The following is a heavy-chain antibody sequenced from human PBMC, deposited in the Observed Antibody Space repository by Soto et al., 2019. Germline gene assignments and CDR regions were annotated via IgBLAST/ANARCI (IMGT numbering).Heavy chain of an antibody. V-gene: IGHV4-39*01. CDR2: IYYSGST. CDR3: ARHERYYGSGSFWFDP. J-gene: IGHJ5*02. D-gene: IGHD3-10*01. CDR1: GCSISSSSYY. Sequence: SETLSLTCTVSGCSISSSSYYWGWIRQPPGKGLEWIGSIYYSGSTYYNPSLKSRVTISVDTSKNQFSLKLSSVTAADTAVYYCARHERYYGSGSFWFDPWGQGTLVTVSS.